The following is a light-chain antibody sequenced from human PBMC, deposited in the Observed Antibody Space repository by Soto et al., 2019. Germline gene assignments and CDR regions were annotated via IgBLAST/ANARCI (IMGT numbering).Light chain of an antibody. V-gene: IGLV2-8*01. J-gene: IGLJ1*01. CDR3: ISYARSDTYV. Sequence: QSALTQPPSASGSPGQSVTISCTGTSSDVGTYNYISWHQQHPGKAPKLLIYEVSKRPSGVPDPFSGSKSGNTASLTVSGLQAEDEADYYCISYARSDTYVFGTGTKVTVL. CDR1: SSDVGTYNY. CDR2: EVS.